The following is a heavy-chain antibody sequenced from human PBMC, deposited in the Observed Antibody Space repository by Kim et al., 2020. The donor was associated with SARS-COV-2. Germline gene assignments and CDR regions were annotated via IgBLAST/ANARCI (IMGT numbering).Heavy chain of an antibody. CDR2: ISYSGST. CDR1: GASISDSISY. D-gene: IGHD7-27*01. CDR3: ARSWGLGPYFDS. J-gene: IGHJ4*02. V-gene: IGHV4-39*01. Sequence: SETLSLTCTVSGASISDSISYWAWIRQPPGQGLEWIGSISYSGSTSYNPSLKSRVTISVDMSKNQFSLNLSSVTAADTAVYYCARSWGLGPYFDSWGQGTLVTASS.